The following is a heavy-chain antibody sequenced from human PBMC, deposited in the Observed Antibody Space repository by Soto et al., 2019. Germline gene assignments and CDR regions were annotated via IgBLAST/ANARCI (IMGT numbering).Heavy chain of an antibody. Sequence: HITLKESGPTLVKPTQTLTLTCTFSGFSLSTSGVGVGWIRQPPGKALEWLAIIYWNDDKLYSASLKSRLTITKDTSKNQVVLTMTNMDPVDTATYYCAHRQGFGELTLWGQGTLVTVSS. CDR2: IYWNDDK. D-gene: IGHD3-10*01. CDR1: GFSLSTSGVG. CDR3: AHRQGFGELTL. V-gene: IGHV2-5*01. J-gene: IGHJ4*02.